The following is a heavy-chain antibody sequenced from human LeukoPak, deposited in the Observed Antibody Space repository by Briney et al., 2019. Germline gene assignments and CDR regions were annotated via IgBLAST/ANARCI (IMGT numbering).Heavy chain of an antibody. Sequence: PSETLSLTCTVPGGSLRTYYWSWIRQPPGKGLECIGYIDYSGSTKCNPSLKSRVTILVDTSKNLFSLKLSSVTAADTAVYYCARHGSQGGAAHFDSWGQGTLVTVSS. D-gene: IGHD1-26*01. CDR1: GGSLRTYY. V-gene: IGHV4-59*08. J-gene: IGHJ4*02. CDR3: ARHGSQGGAAHFDS. CDR2: IDYSGST.